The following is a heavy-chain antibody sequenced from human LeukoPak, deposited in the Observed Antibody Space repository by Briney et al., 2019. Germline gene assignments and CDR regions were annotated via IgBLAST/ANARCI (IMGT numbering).Heavy chain of an antibody. V-gene: IGHV1-46*01. CDR2: INPSGGGT. CDR1: GYTFTGYY. D-gene: IGHD3-10*01. J-gene: IGHJ4*02. Sequence: ASVKVSCKASGYTFTGYYMHWVRQAPGQGFEWMGVINPSGGGTSYAQKFQGRVTMTRDTSTSTVYMELSSLRSEDTAVYYCARVLVYGSGSYPYDYWGQGTLVTVSS. CDR3: ARVLVYGSGSYPYDY.